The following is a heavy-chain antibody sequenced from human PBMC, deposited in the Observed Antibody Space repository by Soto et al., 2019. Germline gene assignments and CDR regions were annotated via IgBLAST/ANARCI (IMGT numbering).Heavy chain of an antibody. CDR3: ARETIVGAAYYYGMDV. V-gene: IGHV1-2*02. J-gene: IGHJ6*02. CDR2: INPNSGGT. CDR1: GYTFTGYY. D-gene: IGHD1-26*01. Sequence: ASVKVSCRASGYTFTGYYMHWVRQAPGQGLEWMGWINPNSGGTNYAQKFQGRVTMTRDTSISTAYMELSRLRSDDTAVYYCARETIVGAAYYYGMDVWGQGTTVTVSS.